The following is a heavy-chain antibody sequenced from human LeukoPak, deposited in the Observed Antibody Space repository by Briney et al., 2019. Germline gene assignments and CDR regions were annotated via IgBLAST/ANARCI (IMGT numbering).Heavy chain of an antibody. D-gene: IGHD2-2*01. CDR3: ARVRERVVPAAMRSFDYFDY. CDR2: MNPNSGNT. Sequence: ASVKVSCKASGYTFTSYDINWVRQTTGQGLEWMGWMNPNSGNTGYAQKFQGRVTMTRNTSISTAYMELSSLRSGDTAVYYCARVRERVVPAAMRSFDYFDYWGQGTLVTVSS. CDR1: GYTFTSYD. J-gene: IGHJ4*02. V-gene: IGHV1-8*01.